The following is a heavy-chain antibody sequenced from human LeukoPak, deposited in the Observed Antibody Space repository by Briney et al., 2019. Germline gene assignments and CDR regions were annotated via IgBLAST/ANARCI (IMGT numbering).Heavy chain of an antibody. V-gene: IGHV4-59*08. CDR2: VYYRGNT. CDR1: GGSISSYY. D-gene: IGHD2-21*01. CDR3: ARHSRQHISDWSNYFDY. J-gene: IGHJ4*02. Sequence: SETLSLTCTVSGGSISSYYWSWIRQPPGKGLEWIGYVYYRGNTNYNPSLKSRVTISVDTSKNQFSLKLSSVTAADTALYYCARHSRQHISDWSNYFDYWGQGSLVTVSS.